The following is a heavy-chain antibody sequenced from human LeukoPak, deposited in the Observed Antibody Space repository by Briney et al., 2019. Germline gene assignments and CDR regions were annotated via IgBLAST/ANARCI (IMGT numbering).Heavy chain of an antibody. CDR3: ARQYGDYSYYYGMDV. J-gene: IGHJ6*02. V-gene: IGHV4-59*08. CDR1: GGTISSHY. CDR2: IYYSGST. D-gene: IGHD4-17*01. Sequence: PSETLSLTCTVSGGTISSHYWSWIRQPPGKGLEWVGYIYYSGSTNYNPSLKSRFTISVDTSKNQFSLKLSSVTAADTAVYYCARQYGDYSYYYGMDVWGQGNTVTVSS.